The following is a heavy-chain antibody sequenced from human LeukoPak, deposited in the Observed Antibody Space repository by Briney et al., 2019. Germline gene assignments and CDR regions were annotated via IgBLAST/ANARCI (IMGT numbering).Heavy chain of an antibody. D-gene: IGHD3-9*01. CDR3: ANLLRYFDWLQDVFDI. CDR2: ISGSGGST. CDR1: GFTFSSYA. Sequence: GGSLRLSCAASGFTFSSYAMSWVRQAPGKGLEWVSAISGSGGSTYYADSVKGRFTISRDNSKNTLYLQMNSLRAEDTAVYYCANLLRYFDWLQDVFDIWGQGTMVTVSS. V-gene: IGHV3-23*01. J-gene: IGHJ3*02.